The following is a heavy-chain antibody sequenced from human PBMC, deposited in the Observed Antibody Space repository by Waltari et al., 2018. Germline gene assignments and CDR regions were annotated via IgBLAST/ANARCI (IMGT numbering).Heavy chain of an antibody. V-gene: IGHV3-23*01. J-gene: IGHJ4*02. CDR2: ISGSGGST. CDR3: AKNEAGHIVVVTAMDY. CDR1: GFTFTSHA. D-gene: IGHD2-21*02. Sequence: EVQLLESGGGLVQPGGSLRLSCAASGFTFTSHAISWVRHGPRKGLEWVSAISGSGGSTYYADSVKGRFTISRDNSKNTLYLQMNSLRAEDTAVYYCAKNEAGHIVVVTAMDYWGQGTLVTVSS.